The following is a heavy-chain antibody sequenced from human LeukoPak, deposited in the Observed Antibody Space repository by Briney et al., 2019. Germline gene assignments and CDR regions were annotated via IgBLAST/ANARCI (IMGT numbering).Heavy chain of an antibody. CDR2: IKQDGSEK. Sequence: GGSLRLSSAASGFTFSSYWMSWVRQAPGKGLEWVANIKQDGSEKYYVDSVKGRFTISRDNAKNSLYLQMNSLRAEDTAVYYCARILRYFDRGAFDIWGQGTMVTVSS. D-gene: IGHD3-9*01. CDR3: ARILRYFDRGAFDI. J-gene: IGHJ3*02. V-gene: IGHV3-7*01. CDR1: GFTFSSYW.